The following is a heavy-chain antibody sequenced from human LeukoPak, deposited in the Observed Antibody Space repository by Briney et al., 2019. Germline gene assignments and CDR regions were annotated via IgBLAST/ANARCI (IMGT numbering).Heavy chain of an antibody. D-gene: IGHD3-9*01. CDR1: GYTFTGYY. Sequence: ASVKVSCKASGYTFTGYYMHWVRQAPGQGLEWMGWINPNSGGTNYAQKFQGRATMTRDTSISTAYMELSRLRSDDTAVYYCATPYDILTGYSYWGQGTLVTVSS. CDR2: INPNSGGT. CDR3: ATPYDILTGYSY. J-gene: IGHJ4*02. V-gene: IGHV1-2*02.